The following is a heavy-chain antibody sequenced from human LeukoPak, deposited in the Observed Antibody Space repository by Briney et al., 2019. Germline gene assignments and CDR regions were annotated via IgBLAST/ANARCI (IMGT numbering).Heavy chain of an antibody. Sequence: ASVKVSCKTSGYTFTSYYMHWVRQAPGQGLEWMGMINPGGGGTNYAQKFQGRVTMTRDTSTSTVYMELSSLRSEDTAVYYCARGPSITMVRGGQWYYYMDVWGKGTTVTVSS. V-gene: IGHV1-46*01. CDR1: GYTFTSYY. CDR2: INPGGGGT. J-gene: IGHJ6*03. D-gene: IGHD3-10*01. CDR3: ARGPSITMVRGGQWYYYMDV.